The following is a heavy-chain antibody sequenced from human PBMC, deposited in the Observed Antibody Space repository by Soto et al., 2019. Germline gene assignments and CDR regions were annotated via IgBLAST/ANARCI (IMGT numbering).Heavy chain of an antibody. J-gene: IGHJ5*02. V-gene: IGHV4-31*03. Sequence: QVQLQESGPGLVKPSQTLSLTCTVSGGSISSGGYYWSWIRQHPGKGLEWIGYIYYSGSTYYNPSLKSRVTISVDTSKNQFTLKLSSVTAAHTAMYYCAREGRSDYDHNWSDPWGQGNPVYVSS. CDR3: AREGRSDYDHNWSDP. D-gene: IGHD5-12*01. CDR2: IYYSGST. CDR1: GGSISSGGYY.